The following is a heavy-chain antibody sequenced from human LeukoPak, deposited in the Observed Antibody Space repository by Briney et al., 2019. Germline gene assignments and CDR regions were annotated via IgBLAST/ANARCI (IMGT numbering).Heavy chain of an antibody. CDR2: IDPSDSYT. Sequence: GESPKISCKGSGYSFTSYWISWVRQMPGKGLEWMGRIDPSDSYTNYSPSFQGHVTISADKSISTAYLQWSSLKASDTAMYYCARPQGYRSGGSCFYYYYGMDVWGQGTTVTVSS. CDR1: GYSFTSYW. D-gene: IGHD2-15*01. J-gene: IGHJ6*02. CDR3: ARPQGYRSGGSCFYYYYGMDV. V-gene: IGHV5-10-1*01.